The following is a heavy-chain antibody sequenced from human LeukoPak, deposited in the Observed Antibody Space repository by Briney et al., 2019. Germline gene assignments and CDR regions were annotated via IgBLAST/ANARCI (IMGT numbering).Heavy chain of an antibody. CDR2: IFYSGST. V-gene: IGHV4-39*01. CDR3: ARGGKWELLDY. J-gene: IGHJ4*01. CDR1: GGSISSSSYS. D-gene: IGHD1-26*01. Sequence: PSETLSLTCTVSGGSISSSSYSCGWIRQPPGKGLEWIGSIFYSGSTYYNPTLKTRVTISVDTSKNQCSLKLTSMTAADTAVYYCARGGKWELLDYWCQGTLVTVSS.